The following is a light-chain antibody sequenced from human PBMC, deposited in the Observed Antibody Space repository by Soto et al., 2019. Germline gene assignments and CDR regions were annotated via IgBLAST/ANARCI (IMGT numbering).Light chain of an antibody. V-gene: IGKV1-33*01. CDR3: QQYDNLPSMT. CDR2: DAS. Sequence: DIQMSQSPSSLSASVGDRVTVTCQASQDISNYLKWYQQKPGKAPKLLIYDASNLETGVPSRFSGSGSGTDFTFAISSLLPEDIATYYCQQYDNLPSMTFGQGTRLEIK. J-gene: IGKJ5*01. CDR1: QDISNY.